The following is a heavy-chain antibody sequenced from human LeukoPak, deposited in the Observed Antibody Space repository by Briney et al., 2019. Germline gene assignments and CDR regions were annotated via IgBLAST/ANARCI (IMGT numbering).Heavy chain of an antibody. CDR1: GGTFSSYA. D-gene: IGHD6-19*01. CDR3: ARDGSYSNGWYFDY. V-gene: IGHV1-69*13. Sequence: ASVKVSCKASGGTFSSYAISWLRQAPGQGLEWMGGIIPIFGTANYAQKFQGRVTITADESTSTAYMELSSLRSEDTAVYYCARDGSYSNGWYFDYWGQGTLVIVSS. CDR2: IIPIFGTA. J-gene: IGHJ4*02.